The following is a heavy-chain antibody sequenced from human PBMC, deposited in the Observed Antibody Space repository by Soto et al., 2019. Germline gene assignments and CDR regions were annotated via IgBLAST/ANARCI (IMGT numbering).Heavy chain of an antibody. Sequence: EVQLVESGGGLVKPGGSLRLSCAASGFTFSSYSMNWVRQAPGKGLEWVSSISSSSSYIYYADSVKGRFTISRDNAKNSLHLQMNSLRAEDTAVYYCARDVHYDILTGYYVKSWFDPWGQGTLVTVSS. CDR1: GFTFSSYS. J-gene: IGHJ5*02. CDR3: ARDVHYDILTGYYVKSWFDP. D-gene: IGHD3-9*01. V-gene: IGHV3-21*01. CDR2: ISSSSSYI.